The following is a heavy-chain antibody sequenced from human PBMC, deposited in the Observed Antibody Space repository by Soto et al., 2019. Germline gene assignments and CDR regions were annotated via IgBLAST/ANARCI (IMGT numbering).Heavy chain of an antibody. V-gene: IGHV3-66*04. CDR2: IYGGRDT. CDR3: ARHVGSYWYFDL. D-gene: IGHD1-26*01. J-gene: IGHJ2*01. Sequence: EEQLVESGGELVQPGGSLRLSCTASGFAVTSSYMGWVRRAPGKGLEWVSSIYGGRDTYYADSVRGRFTSTTDNSMDTLYLQMNSLRVDDTAMYYCARHVGSYWYFDLWGHGTLVTVSS. CDR1: GFAVTSSY.